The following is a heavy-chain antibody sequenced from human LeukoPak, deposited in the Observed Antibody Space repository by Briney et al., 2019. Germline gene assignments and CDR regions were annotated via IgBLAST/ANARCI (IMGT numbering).Heavy chain of an antibody. CDR1: GGSVSSSSYY. Sequence: PSETLSLTCTVSGGSVSSSSYYWGWIRQSPGKGLEWIGSIDYSGGTCSNPSLKTRLTISVDTSKNQFSLKLSPVTAADTAVYYCARSRYSYYFDYWGQGTLVTVSS. CDR2: IDYSGGT. V-gene: IGHV4-39*01. J-gene: IGHJ4*02. D-gene: IGHD2-15*01. CDR3: ARSRYSYYFDY.